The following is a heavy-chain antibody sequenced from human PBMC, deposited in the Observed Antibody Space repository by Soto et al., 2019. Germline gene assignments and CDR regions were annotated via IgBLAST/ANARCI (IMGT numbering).Heavy chain of an antibody. V-gene: IGHV4-59*01. CDR1: GGSISSYY. CDR3: ARDPRGGGSGSWTPWFDP. J-gene: IGHJ5*02. D-gene: IGHD3-10*01. Sequence: QVQLQESGPGLVKPSEALSLTCTVSGGSISSYYWSWIRQPPGKGLEWIGYIYYSGSTNYNPSLKSRVTISVDTSKNQCSLKLSSVTAADTAVYYCARDPRGGGSGSWTPWFDPWGQGTLVTVSS. CDR2: IYYSGST.